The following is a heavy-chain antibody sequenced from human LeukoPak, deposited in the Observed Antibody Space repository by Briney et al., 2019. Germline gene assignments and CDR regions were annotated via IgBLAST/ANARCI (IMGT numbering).Heavy chain of an antibody. Sequence: SGGSLRLSCAASGFTFSGDYMSWIRQAPGKGLEWVSYISSTSSMIYYADSVKGRFTISRYNAKSSLYLQMNSLRAEDTAVYYCARESGYSFNLWGQGTLVTVSS. CDR2: ISSTSSMI. J-gene: IGHJ5*02. CDR1: GFTFSGDY. CDR3: ARESGYSFNL. D-gene: IGHD5-18*01. V-gene: IGHV3-11*01.